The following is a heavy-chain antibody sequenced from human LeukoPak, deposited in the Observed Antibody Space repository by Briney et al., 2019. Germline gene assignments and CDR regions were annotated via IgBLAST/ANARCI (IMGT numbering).Heavy chain of an antibody. J-gene: IGHJ4*02. V-gene: IGHV4-59*12. Sequence: SETLSLTCTVSGGSIGTYYWSWIRQPPGKGLEWIGYIYYSGSTNYNPSLKSRVTISVDTSKNQFSLMLSSVTAADTAVYYCARGQLAVAGIPDGWGQGTLVTVSS. D-gene: IGHD6-19*01. CDR1: GGSIGTYY. CDR2: IYYSGST. CDR3: ARGQLAVAGIPDG.